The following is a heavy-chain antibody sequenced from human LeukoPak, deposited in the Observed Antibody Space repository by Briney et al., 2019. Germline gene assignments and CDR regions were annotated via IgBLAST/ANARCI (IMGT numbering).Heavy chain of an antibody. V-gene: IGHV3-23*01. D-gene: IGHD6-6*01. CDR3: ANTHCDSSPVVWNF. J-gene: IGHJ4*02. Sequence: GGSLRLSCIASGFTFRNYGMSWVRQAPGKGLEWVSGLSDAGVRIFYSDSVKGRFTISRDNSKNTLYLQMDSLRAEDTAVYYCANTHCDSSPVVWNFWGQGTLVTVSS. CDR2: LSDAGVRI. CDR1: GFTFRNYG.